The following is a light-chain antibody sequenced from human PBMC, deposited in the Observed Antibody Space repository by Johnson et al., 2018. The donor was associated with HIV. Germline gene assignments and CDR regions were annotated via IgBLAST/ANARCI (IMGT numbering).Light chain of an antibody. CDR3: GTWDSSLSAYV. CDR1: SSNIGNNS. Sequence: QSVLTQPPSVSAAPGQKVTISCSGSSSNIGNNSVSWYQQVPRTAPKLLIHDNNKRPSGIPDRFSGSKSGTSATLGITGLQTGDEADYYCGTWDSSLSAYVFGTGTKVTVL. CDR2: DNN. V-gene: IGLV1-51*01. J-gene: IGLJ1*01.